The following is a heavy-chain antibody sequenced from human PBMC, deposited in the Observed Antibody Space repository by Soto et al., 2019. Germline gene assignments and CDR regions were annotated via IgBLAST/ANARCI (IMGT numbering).Heavy chain of an antibody. J-gene: IGHJ5*01. CDR1: GGSFSGHS. Sequence: PSETLSLTCAVYGGSFSGHSWTWIRQSPGKGLEWIGDINHSGRVNYSPSLKSRVTISLDTSKNQFSLTLSAVTAADTAMYYCSTRAYDTNGYYRFDPWGQGTRGTVSS. CDR3: STRAYDTNGYYRFDP. CDR2: INHSGRV. V-gene: IGHV4-34*01. D-gene: IGHD3-22*01.